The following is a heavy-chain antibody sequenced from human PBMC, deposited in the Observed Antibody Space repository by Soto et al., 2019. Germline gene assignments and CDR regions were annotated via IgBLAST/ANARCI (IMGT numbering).Heavy chain of an antibody. J-gene: IGHJ4*02. Sequence: QVQLVESGGGVLQPGRSLRLSCAASGFTFSSYAMHWVRQAPGKGLEWVAVISDDGTNKDYADSVKGRFTISRDKSKSTLDLQMDSLRPEDTAVYYCARDGSYYDVLTEHYFDVWGQGTLVSVSA. CDR3: ARDGSYYDVLTEHYFDV. CDR1: GFTFSSYA. CDR2: ISDDGTNK. V-gene: IGHV3-30*04. D-gene: IGHD3-9*01.